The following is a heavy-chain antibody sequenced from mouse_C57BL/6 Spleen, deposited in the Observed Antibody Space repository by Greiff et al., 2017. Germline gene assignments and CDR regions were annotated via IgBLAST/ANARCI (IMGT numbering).Heavy chain of an antibody. V-gene: IGHV1-64*01. J-gene: IGHJ4*01. CDR3: ARGDGRYAMDY. Sequence: QVQLQQPGAELVKPGASVKLSCKASGYTFTSYWMHWVKQRPGQGLEWIGMIHPNSGSTNYNEKFKSKATLTVDKSSSTAYMQLSSLTSEDAAVYYCARGDGRYAMDYWGQGTSVTVSS. CDR1: GYTFTSYW. CDR2: IHPNSGST. D-gene: IGHD2-3*01.